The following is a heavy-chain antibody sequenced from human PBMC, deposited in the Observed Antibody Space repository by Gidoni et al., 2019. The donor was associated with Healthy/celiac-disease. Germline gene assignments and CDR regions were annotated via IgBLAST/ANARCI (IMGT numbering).Heavy chain of an antibody. J-gene: IGHJ6*03. V-gene: IGHV3-21*01. Sequence: EVQLVESGGGLVKPGGSLRLSCAASGFTFSSYSMNWVRQAPGKGLEWVSSISSSSSYIYYADSVKGRFTISRDNAKNSLYLQMNSLRAEDTAVYYCARELRFLEWLSSLYYYYYMDVWGKGTTVTVSS. CDR3: ARELRFLEWLSSLYYYYYMDV. D-gene: IGHD3-3*01. CDR2: ISSSSSYI. CDR1: GFTFSSYS.